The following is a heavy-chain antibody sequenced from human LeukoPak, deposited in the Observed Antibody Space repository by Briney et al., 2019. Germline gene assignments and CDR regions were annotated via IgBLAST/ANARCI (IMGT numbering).Heavy chain of an antibody. Sequence: GGSLRLSCAASGFTFSSYGMHWVRQAPGKGLEWVAFIRYDGSNKYYADSVKGRFTISRDNAKNSLYLQMNSLRAEDTAVYYCASSSRYYFDYWGQGTLVTVSS. CDR1: GFTFSSYG. J-gene: IGHJ4*02. D-gene: IGHD6-13*01. CDR2: IRYDGSNK. V-gene: IGHV3-30*02. CDR3: ASSSRYYFDY.